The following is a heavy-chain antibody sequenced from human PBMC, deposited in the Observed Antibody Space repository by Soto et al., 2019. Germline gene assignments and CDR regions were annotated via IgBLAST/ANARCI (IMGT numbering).Heavy chain of an antibody. CDR1: GYTFTGYY. CDR3: ARAGYCSGGSCYSVEGAGKWIQGESWFDP. CDR2: INPNSGGT. Sequence: QVQLVQSGAEVKKPGASVKVSCKASGYTFTGYYMHWVRQAPGQGLEWMGWINPNSGGTNYAQKFQGWVTMTRDTSISTAYMELSRLRSDDTAVYYCARAGYCSGGSCYSVEGAGKWIQGESWFDPWGQGTLVTVSS. D-gene: IGHD2-15*01. J-gene: IGHJ5*02. V-gene: IGHV1-2*04.